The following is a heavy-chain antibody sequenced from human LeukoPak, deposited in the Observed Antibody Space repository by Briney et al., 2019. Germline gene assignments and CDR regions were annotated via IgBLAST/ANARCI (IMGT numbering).Heavy chain of an antibody. Sequence: GGSLRLSCAASGFTFSSYAMSWVRQAPGKGLEWVSAISGSGGSTYYADSVKGRFTISRDNSKNTLYLQMNSLRAEDTAVYYCAKNLLIGSTMVRGVRNWGQGTLVTVSS. V-gene: IGHV3-23*01. CDR1: GFTFSSYA. J-gene: IGHJ4*02. CDR2: ISGSGGST. D-gene: IGHD3-10*01. CDR3: AKNLLIGSTMVRGVRN.